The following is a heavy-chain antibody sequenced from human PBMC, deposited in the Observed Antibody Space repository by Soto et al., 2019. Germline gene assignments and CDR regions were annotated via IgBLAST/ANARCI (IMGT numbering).Heavy chain of an antibody. CDR1: GYTFTSYY. J-gene: IGHJ6*02. CDR3: ARDEIVGVVIHQSHGMDV. Sequence: ASVKVSCKASGYTFTSYYMHWVRQAPGQGLEWMGIINPSGGSTSYAQKFQGRVTMTRYTSTRTVYMELSSLRSEDTAVYYCARDEIVGVVIHQSHGMDVWGQGTTVTVSS. V-gene: IGHV1-46*01. D-gene: IGHD3-3*01. CDR2: INPSGGST.